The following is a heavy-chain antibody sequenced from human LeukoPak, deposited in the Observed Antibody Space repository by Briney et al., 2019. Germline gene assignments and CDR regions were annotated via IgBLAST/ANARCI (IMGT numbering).Heavy chain of an antibody. Sequence: GGSLRLSCTASGFTFSHFWMSWVRQAPGKGLEWVAYIKKTGSETYYVDSVKGRFTITRDNTRSSLFLQMYSLRAEDTAVYFCAREDGYCSGGNCYSYFDSWGQGTLVTVSS. J-gene: IGHJ4*02. CDR2: IKKTGSET. CDR3: AREDGYCSGGNCYSYFDS. CDR1: GFTFSHFW. D-gene: IGHD2-15*01. V-gene: IGHV3-7*01.